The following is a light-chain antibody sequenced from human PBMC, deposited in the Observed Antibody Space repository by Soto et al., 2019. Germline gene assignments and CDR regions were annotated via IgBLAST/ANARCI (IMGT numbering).Light chain of an antibody. CDR3: QKYDTSPYG. Sequence: EGMLTQSPGTLSLSPGEGAILSCRSSQSVIRNYLAWYQKKPGQAPRLLIYGASSRATGIPDRFSGSGSGRGFTLTISRLEPENCAVYYCQKYDTSPYGSRHGNKLEI. V-gene: IGKV3-20*01. CDR1: QSVIRNY. J-gene: IGKJ2*03. CDR2: GAS.